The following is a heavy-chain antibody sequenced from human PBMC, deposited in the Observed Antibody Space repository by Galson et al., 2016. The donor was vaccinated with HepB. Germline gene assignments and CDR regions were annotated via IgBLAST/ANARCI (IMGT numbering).Heavy chain of an antibody. Sequence: SVKVSCKAFGYTFSSYGISWVRQAPGQGLEWMGWIGGSNGNTQYAQVLQGRVTMTTDTSTSTAYMALRSMRSDDTAVFYCARGSPSFYYGIDIWGQGTTVTVSS. V-gene: IGHV1-18*01. J-gene: IGHJ6*02. CDR3: ARGSPSFYYGIDI. CDR1: GYTFSSYG. CDR2: IGGSNGNT.